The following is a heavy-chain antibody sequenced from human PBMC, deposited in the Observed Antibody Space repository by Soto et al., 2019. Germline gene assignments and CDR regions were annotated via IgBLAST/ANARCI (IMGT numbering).Heavy chain of an antibody. CDR1: GGSFSGYY. Sequence: PSETLSLTCAVYGGSFSGYYWSWIRQPPGKGLEWIGEINHSGSTNYNPSLKSRVTVSVDTSKNQFSLKLSSVTAADTAVYYCARVVRWLRLAGGTTAFRFDYGMDVWGQGTTVTSP. V-gene: IGHV4-34*01. J-gene: IGHJ6*02. CDR3: ARVVRWLRLAGGTTAFRFDYGMDV. D-gene: IGHD5-12*01. CDR2: INHSGST.